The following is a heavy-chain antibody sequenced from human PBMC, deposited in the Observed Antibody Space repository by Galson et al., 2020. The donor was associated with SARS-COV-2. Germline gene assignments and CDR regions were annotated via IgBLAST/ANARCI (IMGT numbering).Heavy chain of an antibody. CDR1: GFTFSNCA. J-gene: IGHJ6*02. D-gene: IGHD3-10*01. Sequence: GGSLSLSCAASGFTFSNCALHWVRQAPGKGLEWVAFIPYDGSNNYYAASVKGRFTISRDNSKDTLYLQMNSLSAEDTAMYYCAKGRVQGLFFRGAKYDMDVWGQGTTVTVSS. CDR2: IPYDGSNN. CDR3: AKGRVQGLFFRGAKYDMDV. V-gene: IGHV3-30*02.